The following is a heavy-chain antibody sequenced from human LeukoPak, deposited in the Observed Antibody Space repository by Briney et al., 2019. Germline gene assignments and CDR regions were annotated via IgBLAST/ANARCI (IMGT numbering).Heavy chain of an antibody. J-gene: IGHJ6*02. CDR2: IYYDGSNK. Sequence: GRSLRLSCAASGFTFSSHGIHWVRQAPGKGLEWVALIYYDGSNKYYADSVKGRFTISRDNSKNTLYLQINNLRAEDAGVYYCARPRGICSGGDCYADYGMDVWGQGTTVTVSS. CDR3: ARPRGICSGGDCYADYGMDV. D-gene: IGHD2-21*02. CDR1: GFTFSSHG. V-gene: IGHV3-33*01.